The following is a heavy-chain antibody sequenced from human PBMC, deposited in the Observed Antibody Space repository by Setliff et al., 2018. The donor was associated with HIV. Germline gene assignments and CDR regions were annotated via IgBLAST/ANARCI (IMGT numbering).Heavy chain of an antibody. V-gene: IGHV4-38-2*01. Sequence: ETLSLTCVVSGYSVNSDYQWGWIRQSPGGGLQWIGHIYHSGSSYYNPFLRGRITMSIDTSTDQFSLKLSSLTAADTAVYYCVRVWLHKDADIPRFDPWGQGILVTVSS. D-gene: IGHD5-12*01. CDR1: GYSVNSDYQ. CDR3: VRVWLHKDADIPRFDP. CDR2: IYHSGSS. J-gene: IGHJ5*02.